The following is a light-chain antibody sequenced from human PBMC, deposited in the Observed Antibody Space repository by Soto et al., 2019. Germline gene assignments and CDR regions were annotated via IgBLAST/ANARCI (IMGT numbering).Light chain of an antibody. J-gene: IGKJ2*01. CDR3: QQSNNWPYT. Sequence: EIVITHSPATLSVSPGERATLSCRASQTVRDNLAWYQQKPGQAPRLLIYGASTRATGIPARFSGSGSGTEFTLTINSLQSEDFALYFCQQSNNWPYTFGQGTKLEI. CDR1: QTVRDN. V-gene: IGKV3-15*01. CDR2: GAS.